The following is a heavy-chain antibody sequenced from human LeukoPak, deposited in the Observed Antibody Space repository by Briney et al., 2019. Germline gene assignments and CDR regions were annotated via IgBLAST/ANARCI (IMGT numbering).Heavy chain of an antibody. J-gene: IGHJ4*02. D-gene: IGHD3-10*01. V-gene: IGHV3-48*04. Sequence: AGGSLRLSCAASGFTFRTYSLNWVRQAPGKGLEWVLYISSSGSTIYYADSVKGRFTISRDNAKNSLYLQMNSLRAEDTAVYYCASPSTSTSMVRGAPIYYWGQGTLVTVSS. CDR3: ASPSTSTSMVRGAPIYY. CDR1: GFTFRTYS. CDR2: ISSSGSTI.